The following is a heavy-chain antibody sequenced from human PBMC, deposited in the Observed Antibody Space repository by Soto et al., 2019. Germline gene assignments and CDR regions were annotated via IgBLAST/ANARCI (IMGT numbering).Heavy chain of an antibody. CDR3: ARDYCSSTSCYSDY. CDR1: GGSISSGDYY. V-gene: IGHV4-30-4*01. J-gene: IGHJ4*02. CDR2: IYYSGST. D-gene: IGHD2-2*02. Sequence: SETLSLTCTVSGGSISSGDYYWSWIRQPPGKGLEWIGYIYYSGSTYYNPSLKSRVTISVDTSKNQFSLKLSSVTAADTAVYYCARDYCSSTSCYSDYWGQGTPVTVSS.